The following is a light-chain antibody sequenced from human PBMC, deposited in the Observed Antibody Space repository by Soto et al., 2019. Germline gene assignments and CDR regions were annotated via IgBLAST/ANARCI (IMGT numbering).Light chain of an antibody. J-gene: IGLJ1*01. Sequence: QSALTQPASVSGSPGQSITISCTGTSSDVGGYNYVSWYQQHPGKAPKLMIYEVSNRPSGVSNRFSGSKSGNTASLTIFGXXXXXXXDYYCSSYTSSSPYVFGTGTKRTV. CDR3: SSYTSSSPYV. V-gene: IGLV2-14*01. CDR1: SSDVGGYNY. CDR2: EVS.